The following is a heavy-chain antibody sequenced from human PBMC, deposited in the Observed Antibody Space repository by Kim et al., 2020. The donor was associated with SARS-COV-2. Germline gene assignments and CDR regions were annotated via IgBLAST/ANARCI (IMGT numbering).Heavy chain of an antibody. J-gene: IGHJ4*02. CDR3: ARVRDIVVVPAAIGY. V-gene: IGHV4-34*01. Sequence: PCPKGRVTISVDTSKNQFSLTLSSVTAADTAVYYCARVRDIVVVPAAIGYWGQGTLVTVSS. D-gene: IGHD2-2*01.